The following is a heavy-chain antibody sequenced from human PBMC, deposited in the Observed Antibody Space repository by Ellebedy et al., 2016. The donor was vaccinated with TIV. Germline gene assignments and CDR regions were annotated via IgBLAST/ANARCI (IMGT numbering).Heavy chain of an antibody. Sequence: SVKVSXXASGGTFSSYAISWVRQAPGQGLEWMGRIIPILGIANYAQKFQGRVTITADKSTSTAYMELSSLRSEDTAVYYCARGDSSGYYYSYWGQGTLVTVSS. CDR1: GGTFSSYA. CDR3: ARGDSSGYYYSY. V-gene: IGHV1-69*04. J-gene: IGHJ4*02. CDR2: IIPILGIA. D-gene: IGHD3-22*01.